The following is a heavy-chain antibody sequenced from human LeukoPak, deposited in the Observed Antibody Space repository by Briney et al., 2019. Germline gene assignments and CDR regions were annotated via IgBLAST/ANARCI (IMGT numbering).Heavy chain of an antibody. D-gene: IGHD1-7*01. Sequence: ESGPTLVKPSQTLTLTCNFSGFSLSTSGVAVAWIRQPPGKALEWPALIYWDDNKRYRSSLKGRLTLTKDPSENQVALTMTNMDPVDSGTYYCAHRTARTTRGFDVWGQGAMVTVSS. V-gene: IGHV2-5*02. CDR3: AHRTARTTRGFDV. J-gene: IGHJ3*01. CDR2: IYWDDNK. CDR1: GFSLSTSGVA.